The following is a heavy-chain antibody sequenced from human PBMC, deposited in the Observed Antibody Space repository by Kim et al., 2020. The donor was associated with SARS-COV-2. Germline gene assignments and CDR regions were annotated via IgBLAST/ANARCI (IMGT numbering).Heavy chain of an antibody. Sequence: SETLSLTCTVSGGSISSYYWSWIRQPPGKGLEWIGYIYYSGSTNYNPSLKSRVTISVDTSKNQFSLKLSSVTAADTAVYYCARGGCSGGSCYSKKYFQHWGQGTLVTVSS. CDR2: IYYSGST. V-gene: IGHV4-59*01. D-gene: IGHD2-15*01. CDR3: ARGGCSGGSCYSKKYFQH. J-gene: IGHJ1*01. CDR1: GGSISSYY.